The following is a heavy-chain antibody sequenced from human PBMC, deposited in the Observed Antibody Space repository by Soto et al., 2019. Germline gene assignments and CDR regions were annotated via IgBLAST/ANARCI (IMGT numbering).Heavy chain of an antibody. J-gene: IGHJ1*01. CDR2: IYYSGST. V-gene: IGHV4-39*01. D-gene: IGHD3-3*01. CDR1: GGSISSSSYY. CDR3: ARHFYSRSYDFWSGHGAGQH. Sequence: PSETLSLTCTVSGGSISSSSYYWGWIRQPPGKGLEWIGSIYYSGSTYYNPSLKSRVTISVDTSKNQFSLKLSSVTAADTAVYYCARHFYSRSYDFWSGHGAGQHWGQGTLVTVSS.